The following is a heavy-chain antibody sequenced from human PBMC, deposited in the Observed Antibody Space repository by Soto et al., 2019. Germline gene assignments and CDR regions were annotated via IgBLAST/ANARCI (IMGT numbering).Heavy chain of an antibody. D-gene: IGHD5-18*01. Sequence: PSETLSLTCTVSGGSISSSSYYWGWIRQPPGKGLEWIGSIYYSGSTYYNPSLKSRVTISVDTSKNQSSLKLSSVTAADTAVYYCARVYSYGYNWFDPWGQGTLVTVSS. J-gene: IGHJ5*02. CDR1: GGSISSSSYY. CDR3: ARVYSYGYNWFDP. CDR2: IYYSGST. V-gene: IGHV4-39*07.